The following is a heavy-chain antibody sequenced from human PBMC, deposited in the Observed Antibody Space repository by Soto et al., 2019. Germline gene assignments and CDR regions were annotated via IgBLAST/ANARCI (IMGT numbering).Heavy chain of an antibody. CDR3: ARDTSIVVVPTAMELWYGMDV. D-gene: IGHD2-2*01. J-gene: IGHJ6*02. Sequence: QVQLVQSGAEVKKPGSSVKVSCKASGGTFSSYTISWVRQAPGQGLEWMVRIIPILGIANYAQKFQGRVTITADKATSTADMELSSLRSEDTALYYCARDTSIVVVPTAMELWYGMDVWGQGTKVTVSS. CDR1: GGTFSSYT. CDR2: IIPILGIA. V-gene: IGHV1-69*08.